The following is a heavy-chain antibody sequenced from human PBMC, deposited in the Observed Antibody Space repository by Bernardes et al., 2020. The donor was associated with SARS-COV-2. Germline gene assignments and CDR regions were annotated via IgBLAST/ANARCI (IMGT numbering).Heavy chain of an antibody. Sequence: WLRLACAASGFIFSDSAMHWVRQASGKGLEWVGRIRSKANSYATAYGASVKGRFTISRDDSKNTVYLQMNSLKTEDTALYYCSKQRSSGSDIWGQGTMVTVSS. CDR3: SKQRSSGSDI. CDR2: IRSKANSYAT. D-gene: IGHD3-22*01. V-gene: IGHV3-73*01. J-gene: IGHJ3*02. CDR1: GFIFSDSA.